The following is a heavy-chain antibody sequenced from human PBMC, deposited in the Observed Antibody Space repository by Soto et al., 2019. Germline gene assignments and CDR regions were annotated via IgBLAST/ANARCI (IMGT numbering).Heavy chain of an antibody. CDR3: ARDGAVGYGMDV. V-gene: IGHV3-33*01. Sequence: QVQVVESGGGVVQPGRSLRLSCEASGFSIRNYGMHWVRQAPGKGLEWVALITYDGRNEHSGDSVKGRFTISRDSSKNTWYLQMNSLIFGDMAGYYCARDGAVGYGMDVWGQGTTVTVSS. CDR2: ITYDGRNE. CDR1: GFSIRNYG. J-gene: IGHJ6*02.